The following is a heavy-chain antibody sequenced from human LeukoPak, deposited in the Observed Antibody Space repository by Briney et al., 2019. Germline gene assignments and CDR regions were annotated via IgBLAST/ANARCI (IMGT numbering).Heavy chain of an antibody. CDR3: ARGRSRGVRFDY. D-gene: IGHD3-10*01. Sequence: GRSLRLSCAASGFTFSNYAIHWVRQAPGKGLEWVAVISYDGTKKYYTDSVKGRFTISRDNSNNTLYLQMNSLRAEDTAVYYCARGRSRGVRFDYWGQGTLVTVSS. CDR2: ISYDGTKK. CDR1: GFTFSNYA. V-gene: IGHV3-30*04. J-gene: IGHJ4*02.